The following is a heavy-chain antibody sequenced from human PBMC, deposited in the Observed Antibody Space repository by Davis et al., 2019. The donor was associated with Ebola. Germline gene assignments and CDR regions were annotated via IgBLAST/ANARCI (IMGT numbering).Heavy chain of an antibody. CDR1: GGSISSYNSY. CDR3: ARQGDRSSSLNWFDP. D-gene: IGHD6-6*01. V-gene: IGHV4-39*01. J-gene: IGHJ5*02. CDR2: ISHSGSS. Sequence: MPSETLSLTCTVSGGSISSYNSYWGWIRQPPRKGLEWIGTISHSGSSYYNPSLKSRVTISVDTFKNQFSLRLTSVTAADTAVYRCARQGDRSSSLNWFDPWGQGTLVTVSS.